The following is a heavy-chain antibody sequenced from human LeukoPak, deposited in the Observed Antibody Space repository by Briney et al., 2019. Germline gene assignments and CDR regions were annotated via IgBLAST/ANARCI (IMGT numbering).Heavy chain of an antibody. Sequence: SETLSLTCTVSGGSISNFYWSWLRQPPGKGLEWIGYIYYTGSTNYNPSLKSRVTMSVDTSKNQFSLKLSSVTAADTAVYYCAREGLDTAMVPFFDNWGQGTLVTVSS. J-gene: IGHJ4*02. CDR1: GGSISNFY. CDR2: IYYTGST. D-gene: IGHD5-18*01. V-gene: IGHV4-59*12. CDR3: AREGLDTAMVPFFDN.